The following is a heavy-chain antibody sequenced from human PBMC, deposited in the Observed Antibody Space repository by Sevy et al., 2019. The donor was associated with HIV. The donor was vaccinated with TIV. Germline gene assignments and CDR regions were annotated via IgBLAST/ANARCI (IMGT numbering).Heavy chain of an antibody. Sequence: GGSLRLSCAASGFTFSSYWMSWVRQAPGKGLEWVANIKQDGSEKYYVYSVKGRFTISRDNAKNSLYLQMNSLRAEDTAVYYCARDRPIAAAGTYDYWGQGTLVTVSS. CDR1: GFTFSSYW. V-gene: IGHV3-7*01. J-gene: IGHJ4*02. CDR3: ARDRPIAAAGTYDY. D-gene: IGHD6-13*01. CDR2: IKQDGSEK.